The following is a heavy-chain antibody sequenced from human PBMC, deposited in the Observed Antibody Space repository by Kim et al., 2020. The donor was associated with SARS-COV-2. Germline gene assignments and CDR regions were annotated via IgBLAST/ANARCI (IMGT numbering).Heavy chain of an antibody. D-gene: IGHD3-10*01. J-gene: IGHJ6*02. V-gene: IGHV3-21*01. CDR3: ARAPITMVRNYYYGMDV. Sequence: GGSLRLSCAASGFTFSSYSMNWVRQAPGKGLEWVSSISSSSYIYYADSVKGRFTISRDNAKNSLYLQMNSLRAEDTAVYYCARAPITMVRNYYYGMDVWGQGTTVTVSS. CDR2: ISSSSYI. CDR1: GFTFSSYS.